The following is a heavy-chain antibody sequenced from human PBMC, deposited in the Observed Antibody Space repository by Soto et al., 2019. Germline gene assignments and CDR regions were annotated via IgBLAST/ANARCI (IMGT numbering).Heavy chain of an antibody. CDR1: GFTFSSYG. CDR2: ISYDGSNK. J-gene: IGHJ6*02. D-gene: IGHD5-18*01. V-gene: IGHV3-30*18. Sequence: GGSLRLSCAASGFTFSSYGMHWVRQAPGKGLEWVAVISYDGSNKYYADSVKGRFTISRDNSKNTLYLQMNSLRAEDTAVYYCAKDLGYMDYYYFYGMDVWGQGTRVTVS. CDR3: AKDLGYMDYYYFYGMDV.